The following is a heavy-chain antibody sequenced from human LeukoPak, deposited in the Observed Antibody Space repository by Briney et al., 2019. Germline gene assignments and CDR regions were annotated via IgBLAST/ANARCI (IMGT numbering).Heavy chain of an antibody. Sequence: GGSLRLSCAASGFTFSSYAMSWVRQAPGQGLEWVSAISDSGGSTYYADSVKGRFTISRDNSKNTLFLQLHNLRVEDTALYYCARDLHYYLAMDVWGQGTTATVSS. V-gene: IGHV3-23*01. CDR2: ISDSGGST. D-gene: IGHD2/OR15-2a*01. J-gene: IGHJ6*02. CDR1: GFTFSSYA. CDR3: ARDLHYYLAMDV.